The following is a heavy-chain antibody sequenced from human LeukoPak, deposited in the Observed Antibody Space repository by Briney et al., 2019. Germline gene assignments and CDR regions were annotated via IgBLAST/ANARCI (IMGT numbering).Heavy chain of an antibody. J-gene: IGHJ5*02. Sequence: ASVKVSCKASGYTFTSYAMNWVRQAPGQGLEWMGWINPNSGGTNYAQKFQGRVTMTRDTSISTAYMELSRLRSDDTAVYYCARGGEVLWFGESDENNWLDPWGQGTLVTVSS. CDR3: ARGGEVLWFGESDENNWLDP. V-gene: IGHV1-2*02. CDR1: GYTFTSYA. D-gene: IGHD3-10*01. CDR2: INPNSGGT.